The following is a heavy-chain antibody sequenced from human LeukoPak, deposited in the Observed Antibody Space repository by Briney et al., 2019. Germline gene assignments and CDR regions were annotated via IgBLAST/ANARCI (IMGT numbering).Heavy chain of an antibody. Sequence: SAISGSGGSTYYADSVKGRFTISRDNSKNTLYLQMNSLGAEDTAVYYCAKEPDYGDYFDYWGQGTLVTVSS. J-gene: IGHJ4*02. V-gene: IGHV3-23*01. D-gene: IGHD4-17*01. CDR3: AKEPDYGDYFDY. CDR2: ISGSGGST.